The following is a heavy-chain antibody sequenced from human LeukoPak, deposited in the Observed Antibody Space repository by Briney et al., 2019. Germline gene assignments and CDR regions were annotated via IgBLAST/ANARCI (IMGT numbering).Heavy chain of an antibody. CDR1: RFTFSSYS. D-gene: IGHD5-18*01. V-gene: IGHV3-21*01. CDR3: ASSNGIQLYRR. CDR2: ISSSSSYI. J-gene: IGHJ4*02. Sequence: GGSLRLSCAASRFTFSSYSMTWVRQAPGKGLEWVSSISSSSSYIYYADSVKGRFTISRDNAKNSLYLQMNSLRAGDTAVYYCASSNGIQLYRRWGQGTLVTVSS.